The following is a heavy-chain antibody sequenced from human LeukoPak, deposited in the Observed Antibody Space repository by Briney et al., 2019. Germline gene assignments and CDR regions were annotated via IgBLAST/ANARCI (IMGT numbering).Heavy chain of an antibody. CDR1: GYTFTSYA. CDR2: INAGNGNT. D-gene: IGHD1-14*01. V-gene: IGHV1-3*01. CDR3: ARAPLGSPRQARDPPYYFGMDV. Sequence: GASVKVSCKASGYTFTSYAMHWVRQAPGQRLEWMGWINAGNGNTKYSQKFQGRVTITRDTSASTAYMELSSLRSEDTAVYYCARAPLGSPRQARDPPYYFGMDVWGKGTTVTVSS. J-gene: IGHJ6*04.